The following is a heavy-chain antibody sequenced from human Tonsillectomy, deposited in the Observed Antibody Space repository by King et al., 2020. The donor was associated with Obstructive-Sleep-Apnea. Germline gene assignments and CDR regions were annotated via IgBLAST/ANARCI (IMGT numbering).Heavy chain of an antibody. Sequence: LQLQESGPGLVKPSETLSLTGTVSVVYIISRSYYWGWIGQPPAKSLVWCGSIYYSGSTCYNPSLKSRVHISVDTSKNHVSLKLSSVTAADTAVYYCAILGYYDILTGYYKEDDAFDIWGQGTMVTVSS. CDR1: VVYIISRSYY. CDR3: AILGYYDILTGYYKEDDAFDI. J-gene: IGHJ3*02. V-gene: IGHV4-39*01. CDR2: IYYSGST. D-gene: IGHD3-9*01.